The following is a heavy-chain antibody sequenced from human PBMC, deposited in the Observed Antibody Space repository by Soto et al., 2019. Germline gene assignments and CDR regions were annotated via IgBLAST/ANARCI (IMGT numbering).Heavy chain of an antibody. Sequence: PGGSLRLSCAASGFTFSSYAMSWVRQAPGKGLEWVSAISGSGGSTYYADSVKGRFTISRDNSKNTLYLQMNSLRAEDTAVYYCARELPMIARTLTGYHYYFDYWGQGTLVTVSS. D-gene: IGHD3-9*01. J-gene: IGHJ4*02. V-gene: IGHV3-23*01. CDR3: ARELPMIARTLTGYHYYFDY. CDR2: ISGSGGST. CDR1: GFTFSSYA.